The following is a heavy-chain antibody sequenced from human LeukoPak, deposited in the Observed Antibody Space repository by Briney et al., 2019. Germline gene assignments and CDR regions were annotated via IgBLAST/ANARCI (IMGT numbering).Heavy chain of an antibody. D-gene: IGHD3-10*01. Sequence: GGSLRLSCAASGFTFSSYWMSWVRQAPGKGLEWVANTREDGSEKYYVDSVKGRFTISRDNAKNSLYLQMNSLRAEDTAVYYCARELAGHYYGSGSSFDYWGQGTLVTVSS. CDR3: ARELAGHYYGSGSSFDY. J-gene: IGHJ4*02. CDR1: GFTFSSYW. CDR2: TREDGSEK. V-gene: IGHV3-7*01.